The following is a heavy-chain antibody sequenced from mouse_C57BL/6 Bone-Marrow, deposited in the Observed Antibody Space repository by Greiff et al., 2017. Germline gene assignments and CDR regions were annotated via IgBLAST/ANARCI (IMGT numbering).Heavy chain of an antibody. CDR3: ATRGGTTAFDY. Sequence: VQVVESGAELVKPGASVKISCKASGYAFSSYWMNWVKQRPGKGLEWIGQIYPGDGDTNYNGKFKGKATLTADKSSSTAYMQLSSLTSEDSAVYFCATRGGTTAFDYWGQGTTLTVSS. J-gene: IGHJ2*01. V-gene: IGHV1-80*01. CDR2: IYPGDGDT. D-gene: IGHD1-2*01. CDR1: GYAFSSYW.